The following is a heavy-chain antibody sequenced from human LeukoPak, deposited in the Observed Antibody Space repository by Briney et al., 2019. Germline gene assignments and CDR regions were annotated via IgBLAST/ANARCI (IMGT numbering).Heavy chain of an antibody. CDR1: GFTFKNAW. J-gene: IGHJ4*02. V-gene: IGHV3-53*01. Sequence: GGSLRLSCAASGFTFKNAWMSWVRQAPGKGLEWVSVIYSGGSTNYADSVKGRFTISRDNSKNTLYLQMNGLRAEDTAVYYCARELQYHYYESWGQGTLVTVSS. CDR3: ARELQYHYYES. D-gene: IGHD2-2*01. CDR2: IYSGGST.